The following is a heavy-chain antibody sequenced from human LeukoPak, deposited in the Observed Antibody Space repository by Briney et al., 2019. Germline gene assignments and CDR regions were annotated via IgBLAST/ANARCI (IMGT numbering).Heavy chain of an antibody. Sequence: GGSLRLSCAASGFTFSSYGMHWVRHAPGKGLEWVAFIRYEGSNKYYADSVKGRFTISRDKSKNTLYLQMNSLRAEDTAVYYCATRYSSSWYDDHYFDYWGQGTLVTVSS. J-gene: IGHJ4*02. CDR2: IRYEGSNK. D-gene: IGHD6-13*01. V-gene: IGHV3-30*02. CDR3: ATRYSSSWYDDHYFDY. CDR1: GFTFSSYG.